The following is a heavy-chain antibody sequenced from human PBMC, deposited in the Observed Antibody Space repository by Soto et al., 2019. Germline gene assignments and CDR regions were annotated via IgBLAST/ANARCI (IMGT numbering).Heavy chain of an antibody. Sequence: GGSLKLSCAASGFTFSSYGMHWVRQAPGKGLEWVAVISYDGSNKYYADSVKGRFTISRDNSKNTLYLQMNSLRAEDTAVYYCAKDRRTYYDFWSGYSYYYYGMDVWGQGTTVTVSS. CDR2: ISYDGSNK. J-gene: IGHJ6*02. CDR1: GFTFSSYG. V-gene: IGHV3-30*18. CDR3: AKDRRTYYDFWSGYSYYYYGMDV. D-gene: IGHD3-3*01.